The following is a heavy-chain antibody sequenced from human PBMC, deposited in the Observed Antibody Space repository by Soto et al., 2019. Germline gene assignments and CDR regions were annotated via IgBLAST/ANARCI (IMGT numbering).Heavy chain of an antibody. CDR2: IWYDGTNK. Sequence: QVQLVESGGGVVQPGRSLRLSCAASGFTFNSYGMHWVRQAPGKGLEWVAVIWYDGTNKYYADSVKGRFTISRDNSNNTVYLQMNSLKAEDKAVYYCASRPGGGEPFFDYLGQGTLVTVSS. CDR1: GFTFNSYG. CDR3: ASRPGGGEPFFDY. J-gene: IGHJ4*02. V-gene: IGHV3-33*01. D-gene: IGHD3-10*01.